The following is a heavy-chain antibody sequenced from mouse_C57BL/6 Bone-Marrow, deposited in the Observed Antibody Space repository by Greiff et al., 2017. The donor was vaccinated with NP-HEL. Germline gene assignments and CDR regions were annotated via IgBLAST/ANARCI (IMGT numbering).Heavy chain of an antibody. CDR3: TIYYYGSSYVGDWYFDV. J-gene: IGHJ1*03. CDR1: GFTFSNYW. CDR2: IRLKSDNYAT. D-gene: IGHD1-1*01. Sequence: EVKLVESGGGLVQPGGSMKLSCVASGFTFSNYWMNWVRQSPEKGLEWVAQIRLKSDNYATHYAESVKGRFTISRDDSKSSVYLQMNNLRAEDTGIYYCTIYYYGSSYVGDWYFDVWGTGTTVTVSS. V-gene: IGHV6-3*01.